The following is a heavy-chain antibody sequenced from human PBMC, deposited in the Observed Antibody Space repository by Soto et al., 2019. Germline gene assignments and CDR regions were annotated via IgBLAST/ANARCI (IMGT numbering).Heavy chain of an antibody. CDR1: GFIFSNYA. J-gene: IGHJ4*02. V-gene: IGHV3-23*01. CDR2: TSFSGGRT. D-gene: IGHD2-21*02. Sequence: GGSLRLSCAASGFIFSNYAMTWVRQGPGRGLEWVSTTSFSGGRTYYADSVKGRFTISRDNSNNTLFLQMSSLRAEDTAIYYCAKDSRAFCGGDCSKDYWGQGALVTVSS. CDR3: AKDSRAFCGGDCSKDY.